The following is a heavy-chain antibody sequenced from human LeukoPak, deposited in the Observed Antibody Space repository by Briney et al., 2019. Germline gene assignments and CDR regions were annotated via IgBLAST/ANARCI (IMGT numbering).Heavy chain of an antibody. CDR1: GGSLSGYY. D-gene: IGHD6-6*01. CDR2: INHSGST. J-gene: IGHJ6*03. CDR3: ASYRSSSYYYYYMDV. Sequence: PSETLSLTCAVYGGSLSGYYCSWIRQPPRRGLEWVGEINHSGSTNYNPSLKSRVTISVDTSKNQFSLKLSSVTAADTAVYYCASYRSSSYYYYYMDVWGKGTTVTVSS. V-gene: IGHV4-34*01.